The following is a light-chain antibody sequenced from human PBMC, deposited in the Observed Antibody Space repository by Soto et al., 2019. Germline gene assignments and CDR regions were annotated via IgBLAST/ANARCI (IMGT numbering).Light chain of an antibody. V-gene: IGLV2-14*01. J-gene: IGLJ1*01. CDR1: SSDVGAYNY. CDR2: EVS. CDR3: SSYTSSRTLV. Sequence: QSVLTQPASVSGSPGQSITISCTGTSSDVGAYNYVSWYQQHPGKAAKLMIYEVSNRPSGVSHLFSGSKSNNTASLTISGLQTDDEADYYCSSYTSSRTLVFGTGTKVTVL.